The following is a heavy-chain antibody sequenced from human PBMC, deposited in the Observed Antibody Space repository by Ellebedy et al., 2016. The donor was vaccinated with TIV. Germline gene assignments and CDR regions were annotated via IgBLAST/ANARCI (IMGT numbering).Heavy chain of an antibody. J-gene: IGHJ3*02. V-gene: IGHV1-69*06. CDR1: GGTFSSYA. D-gene: IGHD6-19*01. Sequence: AASVKVSCKASGGTFSSYAISWVRQAPGQGLEWMGGIIPIFGTANYAQKFQGRVTITADKSTSTAYMELSSLRSEDTAVYYCASLARYSSGCYRGFAAFDIWGQGTMVTVSS. CDR2: IIPIFGTA. CDR3: ASLARYSSGCYRGFAAFDI.